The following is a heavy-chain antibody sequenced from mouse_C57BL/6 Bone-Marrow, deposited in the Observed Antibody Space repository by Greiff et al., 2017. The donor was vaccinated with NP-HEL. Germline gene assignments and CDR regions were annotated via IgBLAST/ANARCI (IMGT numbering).Heavy chain of an antibody. D-gene: IGHD2-4*01. CDR2: ISSGGSYT. CDR3: ARQDYDYDGFAY. CDR1: GFTFSSYG. V-gene: IGHV5-6*01. J-gene: IGHJ3*01. Sequence: EVQLVESGGDLVKPGGSLKLSCAASGFTFSSYGMSWVRQTPDKRLEWVATISSGGSYTYYPDSVKGRFTISRDTAKNTLYLQMSSLKSEDTAMYYCARQDYDYDGFAYWGQGTLVTVSA.